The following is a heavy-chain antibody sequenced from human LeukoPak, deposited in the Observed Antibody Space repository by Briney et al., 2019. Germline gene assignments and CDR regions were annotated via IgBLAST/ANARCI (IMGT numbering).Heavy chain of an antibody. J-gene: IGHJ4*02. V-gene: IGHV4-34*01. CDR3: ARLSGDHVGRNQAAVRGVIRYSSDY. D-gene: IGHD3-10*01. CDR1: GGSFSGYY. Sequence: SETLSLTCAVYGGSFSGYYWSWIRQPPGKGLEWIGEINHSGSTNYNPSLKSRVTISVDTSKNQFSLKLSSVTAADTAVYYCARLSGDHVGRNQAAVRGVIRYSSDYWGQGTLVTVSS. CDR2: INHSGST.